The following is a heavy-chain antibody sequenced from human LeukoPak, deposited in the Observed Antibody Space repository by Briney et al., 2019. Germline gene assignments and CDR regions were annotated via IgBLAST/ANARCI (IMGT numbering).Heavy chain of an antibody. CDR3: ASWETPRGFDP. V-gene: IGHV3-11*01. CDR1: GFSFSDYY. Sequence: PGGSLRLSCAASGFSFSDYYMSWIRQAPGKGLEWVSSISRGGSSIYYADSVKGRFTISRDNAKNSLDLQMNSLRAEDTAVYYCASWETPRGFDPWGQGTLVTVSS. D-gene: IGHD1-26*01. CDR2: ISRGGSSI. J-gene: IGHJ5*02.